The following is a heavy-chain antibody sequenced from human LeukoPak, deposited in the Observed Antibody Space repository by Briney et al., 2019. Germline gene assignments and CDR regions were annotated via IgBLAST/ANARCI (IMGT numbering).Heavy chain of an antibody. Sequence: GGSLRLSCAASGFTFSSYAMSWVRQSPGRGLEWASAISASGGSTNYADSVKGRFAISRDNSKNTLYLQMNSLRAEDTAVYYCAKRIFGYSSGWYDYWGQGTLVTVSS. CDR2: ISASGGST. D-gene: IGHD6-19*01. CDR3: AKRIFGYSSGWYDY. V-gene: IGHV3-23*01. J-gene: IGHJ4*02. CDR1: GFTFSSYA.